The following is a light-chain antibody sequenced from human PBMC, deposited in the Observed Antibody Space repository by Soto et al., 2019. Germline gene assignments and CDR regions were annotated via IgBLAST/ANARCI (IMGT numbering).Light chain of an antibody. CDR1: QSVSSSY. CDR2: GAS. Sequence: EIVLTQAPGTLSLSPGEIATLSFRASQSVSSSYLAWYQQKPGQAPRLLIYGASSRATGIPDRFSGSGSATDFTLTISSLEAEDFAVYYCQQYSNWPPITFGQGTRLEIK. V-gene: IGKV3-20*01. CDR3: QQYSNWPPIT. J-gene: IGKJ5*01.